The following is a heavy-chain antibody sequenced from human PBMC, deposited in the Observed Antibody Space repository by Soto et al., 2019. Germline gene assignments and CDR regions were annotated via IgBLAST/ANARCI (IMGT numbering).Heavy chain of an antibody. Sequence: QVHLVESGGGVVQPGGSLRLSCAGSGFTFSDYGMHWVRQAPGNRLQWVAVLWYDGSGEYYTDSVRGRFTISRVTSKNTLYLQMNNLSDEETGVYYCARDSVRFLEHFSKDYFDYWGQGTRVTVSS. J-gene: IGHJ4*02. CDR2: LWYDGSGE. CDR3: ARDSVRFLEHFSKDYFDY. D-gene: IGHD3-3*01. CDR1: GFTFSDYG. V-gene: IGHV3-33*08.